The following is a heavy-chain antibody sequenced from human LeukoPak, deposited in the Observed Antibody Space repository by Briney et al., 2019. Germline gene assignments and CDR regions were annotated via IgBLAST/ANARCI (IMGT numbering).Heavy chain of an antibody. CDR3: ARDAPLYCSSTSRYTGFDP. CDR2: IIPIFGTA. D-gene: IGHD2-2*02. J-gene: IGHJ5*02. V-gene: IGHV1-69*05. Sequence: ASVKVSCKASGGTFSSYAISWVRQAPGQGLEWMGGIIPIFGTANYAQKFQGRVTITTDESTSTAYMELSSLRSEDTAVYYCARDAPLYCSSTSRYTGFDPWGQGTLVTVPS. CDR1: GGTFSSYA.